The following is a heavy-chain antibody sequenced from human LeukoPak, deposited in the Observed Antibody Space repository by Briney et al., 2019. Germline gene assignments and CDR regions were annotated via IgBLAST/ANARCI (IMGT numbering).Heavy chain of an antibody. CDR1: GVSISSSNSY. CDR3: ARAVTSSSSWYKWVNWFDP. V-gene: IGHV4-39*07. CDR2: VYYSGNT. J-gene: IGHJ5*02. D-gene: IGHD6-13*01. Sequence: PSETLSLTCTVSGVSISSSNSYWGWIRQPPGKGLECIGSVYYSGNTYYNPSLKSRVTISVDTSKNQFSLKLSSVTAADTAVYYCARAVTSSSSWYKWVNWFDPWGQGTLVTVSS.